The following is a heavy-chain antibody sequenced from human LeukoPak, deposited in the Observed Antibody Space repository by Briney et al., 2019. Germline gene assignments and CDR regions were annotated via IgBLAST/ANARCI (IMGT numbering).Heavy chain of an antibody. Sequence: GASVKVSCKASGYTFTSYYMHWVRQAPGQGLEWMGIINPSGGSTSYAQKFQGRVTMTRDTSTSTVYMELSRLRSDDTAVYYCARAQTGYYPMDFQHWGQGTLATVSS. J-gene: IGHJ1*01. V-gene: IGHV1-46*01. CDR3: ARAQTGYYPMDFQH. D-gene: IGHD3-10*01. CDR2: INPSGGST. CDR1: GYTFTSYY.